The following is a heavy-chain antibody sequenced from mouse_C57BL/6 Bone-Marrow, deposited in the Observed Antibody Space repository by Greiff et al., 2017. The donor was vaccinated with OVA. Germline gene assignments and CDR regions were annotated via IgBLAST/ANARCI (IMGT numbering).Heavy chain of an antibody. CDR2: IHPSDSDT. Sequence: VQLQQPGAELVKPGASVKVSCKASGYTFTSYWMHWVKQRPGQGLEWIGRIHPSDSDTNYNQKFKGKATLTVDKSSSTAYMHLSSLTSEDSAVDYCASTTLVARGDYWGQGTTLTVSS. CDR1: GYTFTSYW. V-gene: IGHV1-74*01. J-gene: IGHJ2*01. D-gene: IGHD1-1*01. CDR3: ASTTLVARGDY.